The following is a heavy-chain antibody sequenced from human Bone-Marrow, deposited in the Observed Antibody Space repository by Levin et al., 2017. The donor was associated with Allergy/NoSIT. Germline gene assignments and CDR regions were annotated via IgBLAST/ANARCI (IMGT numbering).Heavy chain of an antibody. Sequence: GGSLRLSCAASGFTFSSYSMNWVRQAPGKGLEWVSSISSSSSYIYYADSVKGRFTISRDNAKNSLYLQMNSLRAEDTAVYYCAREGYYYDSSGPYYYGMDVWGQGTTVTVSS. CDR1: GFTFSSYS. D-gene: IGHD3-22*01. V-gene: IGHV3-21*01. J-gene: IGHJ6*02. CDR3: AREGYYYDSSGPYYYGMDV. CDR2: ISSSSSYI.